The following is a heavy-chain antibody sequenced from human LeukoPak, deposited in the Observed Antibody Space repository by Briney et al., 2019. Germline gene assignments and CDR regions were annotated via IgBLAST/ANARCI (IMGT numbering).Heavy chain of an antibody. V-gene: IGHV3-23*01. CDR2: ISGSGGST. J-gene: IGHJ4*02. CDR1: GFTFSSYA. D-gene: IGHD3-16*01. CDR3: AKDPRSYVWGSPLAGY. Sequence: PGGSPRLSCAASGFTFSSYAMSWVRQAPGKGLEWVSAISGSGGSTYYADSVKGRFTISRDNSKNTLYLQMNSLRAEDTAVYYCAKDPRSYVWGSPLAGYWGQGTLVTVSS.